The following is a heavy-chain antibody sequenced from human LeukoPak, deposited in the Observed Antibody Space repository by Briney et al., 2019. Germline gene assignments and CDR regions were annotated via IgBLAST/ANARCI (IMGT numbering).Heavy chain of an antibody. Sequence: SETLSLTCTVSDGSISSYYWSWIRQPPGKGLEGIGDIYYSGSTTYNPSLESRVTISVDTSKNQFSLKLSSVTAADTAVYYCVGSPYVWGSYRYDYWGQGTLVTVSS. J-gene: IGHJ4*02. D-gene: IGHD3-16*02. V-gene: IGHV4-59*01. CDR3: VGSPYVWGSYRYDY. CDR1: DGSISSYY. CDR2: IYYSGST.